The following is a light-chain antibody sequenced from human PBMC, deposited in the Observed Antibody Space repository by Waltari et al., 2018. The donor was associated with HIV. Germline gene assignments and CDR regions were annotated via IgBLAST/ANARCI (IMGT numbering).Light chain of an antibody. CDR3: SSYTSTSAVI. J-gene: IGLJ2*01. V-gene: IGLV2-14*01. CDR2: NVN. CDR1: SSDVGVYNY. Sequence: QSALTQSASVSGSPGQSITISCTGTSSDVGVYNYVSWYQQPPGKAPKLIIYNVNKRPSGVSNRFSGSKSGNTASLTISGLQAEDEADYYCSSYTSTSAVIFGVGTRVTVL.